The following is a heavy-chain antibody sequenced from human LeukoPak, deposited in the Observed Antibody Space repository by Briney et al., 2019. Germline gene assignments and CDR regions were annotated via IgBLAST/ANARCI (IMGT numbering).Heavy chain of an antibody. V-gene: IGHV4-31*03. Sequence: SQTLSLTCTVSGGSISSGGYYWSWIRQHPGKGLEWIGYIYYSGSTSYNPSLKSRVTISVATSKNQFSLKLSSVTAADTAVYYCARSGYSSGWYFDYWGQGTLVTVSS. CDR1: GGSISSGGYY. CDR2: IYYSGST. D-gene: IGHD6-19*01. J-gene: IGHJ4*02. CDR3: ARSGYSSGWYFDY.